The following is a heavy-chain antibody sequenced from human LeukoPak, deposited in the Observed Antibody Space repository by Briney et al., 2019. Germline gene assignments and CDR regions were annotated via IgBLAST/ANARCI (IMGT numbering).Heavy chain of an antibody. CDR1: GYTLTELS. Sequence: GASVKVSCKVSGYTLTELSMHWVRQAPGKGLEWMGGFDPEDGETIYAQKFQGRVTMTEDTSTDTAYMELSSLRSEDTAVYYCATTSPPTHAIGAFDIWGQGTMVTVSS. V-gene: IGHV1-24*01. J-gene: IGHJ3*02. CDR3: ATTSPPTHAIGAFDI. CDR2: FDPEDGET. D-gene: IGHD5-24*01.